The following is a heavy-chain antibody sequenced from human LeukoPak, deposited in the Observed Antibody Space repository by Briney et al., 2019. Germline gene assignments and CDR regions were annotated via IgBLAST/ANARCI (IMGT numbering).Heavy chain of an antibody. D-gene: IGHD1-1*01. CDR1: GFTFSSYA. CDR3: ATKRGQGTQLNYNWFDP. J-gene: IGHJ5*02. CDR2: ISGGKDST. V-gene: IGHV3-23*01. Sequence: GGSLRLSCAASGFTFSSYAMYWVRQAPGKGLEWVSAISGGKDSTHYADSVKGRFTISRDNSRSTLYLQMNSLRAEDTAIYYCATKRGQGTQLNYNWFDPWGQGTLVTVSS.